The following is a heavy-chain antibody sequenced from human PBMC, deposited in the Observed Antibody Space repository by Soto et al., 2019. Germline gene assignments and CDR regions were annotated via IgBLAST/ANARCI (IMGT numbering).Heavy chain of an antibody. CDR2: INSDGSTT. CDR3: GRDRIYSVDY. J-gene: IGHJ4*02. Sequence: EVQLVESGGGLVQPGGSLRLSCAASGFTFSNSWMHWVRQAPGKGLVWVSHINSDGSTTTYADPVKGRFTISRDNAKNTVYLQMNSLRAEDTAVYYCGRDRIYSVDYWAQGALVTVSS. D-gene: IGHD6-13*01. V-gene: IGHV3-74*01. CDR1: GFTFSNSW.